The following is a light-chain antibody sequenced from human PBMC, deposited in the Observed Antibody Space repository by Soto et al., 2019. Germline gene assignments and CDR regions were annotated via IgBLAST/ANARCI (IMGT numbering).Light chain of an antibody. V-gene: IGKV1-39*01. Sequence: DIQLNQSPSSLSASVGDRVTITCRASQSISSYLNWYQQKPGKAPKLLIYAASSLQSGVPSRFSGSGSGTDFTLIISSLQPDDFATYYCQQFKDYLWTFGQGTKVDI. CDR3: QQFKDYLWT. CDR1: QSISSY. CDR2: AAS. J-gene: IGKJ1*01.